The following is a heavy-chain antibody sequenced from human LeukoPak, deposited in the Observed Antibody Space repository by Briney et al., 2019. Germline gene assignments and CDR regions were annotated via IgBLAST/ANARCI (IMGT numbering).Heavy chain of an antibody. Sequence: GGSLRLSCAASGFTFSSYWMHCVRQAPGKGLVWVSRINSDGSSTSYADSVKGRFTISRDNAKNTLYLQMNSLRAEDTAVYYCARVGVLEGAAAAFDNWGQGTLVTVSS. V-gene: IGHV3-74*01. CDR3: ARVGVLEGAAAAFDN. J-gene: IGHJ4*02. CDR2: INSDGSST. D-gene: IGHD6-13*01. CDR1: GFTFSSYW.